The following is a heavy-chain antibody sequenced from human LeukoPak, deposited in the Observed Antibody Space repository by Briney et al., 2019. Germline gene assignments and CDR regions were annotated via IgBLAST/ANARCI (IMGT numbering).Heavy chain of an antibody. CDR3: AKAVKVDDTSGYYGVFDY. D-gene: IGHD3-22*01. V-gene: IGHV1-2*02. CDR2: INPNSGGT. CDR1: GYTFTGYY. Sequence: ASVKVSCKASGYTFTGYYMHWVRQAPGQGLEWMGWINPNSGGTRYAQTFQGRVTMTRDTSITTAYMELSSLRSDDTAVYYCAKAVKVDDTSGYYGVFDYWGQGTLVTVSS. J-gene: IGHJ4*02.